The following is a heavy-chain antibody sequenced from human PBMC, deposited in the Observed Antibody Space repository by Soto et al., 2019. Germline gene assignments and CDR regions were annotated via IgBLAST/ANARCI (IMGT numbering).Heavy chain of an antibody. CDR2: ISGSGGTT. D-gene: IGHD5-12*01. V-gene: IGHV3-23*01. J-gene: IGHJ4*02. Sequence: GGSLRLSCAASGFTFSSYAMSLVRQAPGKGLEWVSSISGSGGTTYYADSVKGRFTISRDNSKSTLYLQVNSLRAEDTAVYYCVRAYSGYDWGLFDSWGQGTLVTVSS. CDR1: GFTFSSYA. CDR3: VRAYSGYDWGLFDS.